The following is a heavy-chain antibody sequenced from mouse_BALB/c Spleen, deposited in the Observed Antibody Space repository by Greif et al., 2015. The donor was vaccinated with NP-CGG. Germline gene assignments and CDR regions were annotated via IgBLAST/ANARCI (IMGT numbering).Heavy chain of an antibody. CDR2: IRNKANGYTT. D-gene: IGHD4-1*01. J-gene: IGHJ3*01. Sequence: EVKLMESGGGLVQPGGSLRLSCATSGFTFTDYYMSWVRQPPGKALEWLGFIRNKANGYTTEYSASVKGQFTISRDNSQSILYLQMNTLRAEDSATYYCARDTGTFAYWGQGTLVTVSA. CDR1: GFTFTDYY. CDR3: ARDTGTFAY. V-gene: IGHV7-3*02.